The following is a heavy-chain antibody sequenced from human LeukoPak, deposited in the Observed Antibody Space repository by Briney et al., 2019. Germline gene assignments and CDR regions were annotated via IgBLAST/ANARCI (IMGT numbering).Heavy chain of an antibody. Sequence: GASLQISCKGSGYSFTSYWIGWVRQMPGKGLEWMGIIYPGDSDTRYSPSFQGQVTISADKSISTAYLQWSSLKASDTAMYYCASPQPYYYDSSGYSIWGQGTMVTVSS. CDR3: ASPQPYYYDSSGYSI. CDR1: GYSFTSYW. D-gene: IGHD3-22*01. J-gene: IGHJ3*02. CDR2: IYPGDSDT. V-gene: IGHV5-51*01.